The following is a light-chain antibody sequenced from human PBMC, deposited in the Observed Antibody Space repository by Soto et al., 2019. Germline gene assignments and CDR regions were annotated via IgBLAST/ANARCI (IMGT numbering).Light chain of an antibody. CDR2: DVT. V-gene: IGLV2-14*03. CDR3: SSYTSSTTVL. J-gene: IGLJ2*01. Sequence: QSALTQPASASRSPGQSITISGAGTSSDVGGYNYVSWYQQHPGKAPKLMIYDVTYRPPGVSDRFSGSKSGNTASLTISGLQAEDEAEYFCSSYTSSTTVLFGGGTKLTVL. CDR1: SSDVGGYNY.